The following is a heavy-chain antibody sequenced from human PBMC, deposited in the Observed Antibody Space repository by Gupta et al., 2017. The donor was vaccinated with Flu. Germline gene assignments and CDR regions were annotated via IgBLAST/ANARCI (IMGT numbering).Heavy chain of an antibody. D-gene: IGHD1-26*01. V-gene: IGHV3-30*04. CDR2: LSNDGRNT. J-gene: IGHJ4*02. Sequence: MHWVRQAPGKGLEWVAVLSNDGRNTYHADSLKGRFTISRDNSKNTLFLQMNSLRVEDTAVYYCARGAPRSYYDPCFDYWGQGTLVTVSS. CDR3: ARGAPRSYYDPCFDY.